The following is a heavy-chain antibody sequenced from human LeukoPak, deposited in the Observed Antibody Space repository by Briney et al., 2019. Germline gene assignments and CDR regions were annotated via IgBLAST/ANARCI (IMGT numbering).Heavy chain of an antibody. J-gene: IGHJ4*02. V-gene: IGHV4-4*02. CDR1: GDSISSSYW. CDR2: IYHSGST. Sequence: SETLSLTCAVSGDSISSSYWWSWVRQPPGKGLEWIGEIYHSGSTNYNQSLKSRVAMSVDKSKSQFSLMLSSVTAADTAVYYCARWATGIGYWGQGILVTVSS. CDR3: ARWATGIGY.